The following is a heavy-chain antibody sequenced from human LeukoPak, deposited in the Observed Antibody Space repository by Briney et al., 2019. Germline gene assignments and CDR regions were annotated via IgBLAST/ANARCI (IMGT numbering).Heavy chain of an antibody. J-gene: IGHJ4*02. CDR3: AKDESGSYCFGH. D-gene: IGHD1-26*01. V-gene: IGHV3-30-3*01. Sequence: SGGSLRLSCAASGFTLSSYAMHWVRQAPGKGLEWVAVISHDGSMTNYADSAKGRFTCSRDNSKNTLYLQMNSLSSEDTAIYYCAKDESGSYCFGHWGQGILVTVSS. CDR1: GFTLSSYA. CDR2: ISHDGSMT.